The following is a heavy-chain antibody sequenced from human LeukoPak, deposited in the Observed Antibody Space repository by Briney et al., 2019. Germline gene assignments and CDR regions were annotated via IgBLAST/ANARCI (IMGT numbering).Heavy chain of an antibody. CDR2: ISGSGGST. J-gene: IGHJ4*02. Sequence: PGGSLRLSCAASGFTFSSYAMSWVRQAPGKGLEWVSAISGSGGSTYYADSVKGRFTISRDNSKNTLYLQMNSLRAEDTAVYYCAKGSITYAGGRYYFDYWGQGTLVTVSS. V-gene: IGHV3-23*01. D-gene: IGHD3-3*01. CDR1: GFTFSSYA. CDR3: AKGSITYAGGRYYFDY.